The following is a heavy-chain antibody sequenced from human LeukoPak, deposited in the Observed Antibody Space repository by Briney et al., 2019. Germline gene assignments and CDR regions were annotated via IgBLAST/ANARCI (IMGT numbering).Heavy chain of an antibody. CDR3: ARDGAIMIVVVNYYFDF. V-gene: IGHV3-30*03. CDR2: ISYDGSNK. J-gene: IGHJ4*02. Sequence: GGSLRLSCAASGFIFSSYGIHWVRQAPGKGLEWVALISYDGSNKYYADSVKGRFTISRDNSKNTLYLQMNSLRAEDTAVYYCARDGAIMIVVVNYYFDFWGQGSLVTVSS. D-gene: IGHD3-22*01. CDR1: GFIFSSYG.